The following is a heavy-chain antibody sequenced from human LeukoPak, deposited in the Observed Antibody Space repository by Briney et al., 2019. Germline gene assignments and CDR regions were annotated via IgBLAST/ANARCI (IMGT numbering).Heavy chain of an antibody. CDR3: ARQAVPYDILTGYYKDAFDI. J-gene: IGHJ3*02. CDR2: VYCTGCT. D-gene: IGHD3-9*01. V-gene: IGHV4-59*08. CDR1: GGSISSYY. Sequence: SETLSLTCTVSGGSISSYYWSWVRQPPGKGLEWIGFVYCTGCTNYSPSLKSRVTISVDTSKNQFSLKLSSVTAADTAVYYCARQAVPYDILTGYYKDAFDIWGQGTMVTVSS.